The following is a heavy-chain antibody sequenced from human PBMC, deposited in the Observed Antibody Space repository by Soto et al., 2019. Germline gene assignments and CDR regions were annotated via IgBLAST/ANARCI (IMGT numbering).Heavy chain of an antibody. Sequence: GGSLRLSCAASGFTFSSFALSWVRQAPGKGLEWASAISGSGDDTDYADSVKGRFTISRDNSKNTLYLQMNSLRAEDTAVYYCAGPGYSSQDYWGQGALVTVSS. V-gene: IGHV3-23*01. CDR1: GFTFSSFA. CDR3: AGPGYSSQDY. D-gene: IGHD5-18*01. J-gene: IGHJ4*02. CDR2: ISGSGDDT.